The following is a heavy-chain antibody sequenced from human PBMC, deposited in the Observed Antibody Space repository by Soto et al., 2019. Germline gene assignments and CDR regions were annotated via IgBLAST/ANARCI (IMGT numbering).Heavy chain of an antibody. D-gene: IGHD6-19*01. J-gene: IGHJ4*02. CDR2: ISAYNGNT. Sequence: ASVKVSCKVSGYTFTSYGISWVRQAPGQGLEWMGWISAYNGNTNYAQKLQGRVTMTTDTSTSTAYMELTSLTPEDTAVYYCARHSGQWLVLGTVDYWGQGTLVTVSS. CDR1: GYTFTSYG. CDR3: ARHSGQWLVLGTVDY. V-gene: IGHV1-18*01.